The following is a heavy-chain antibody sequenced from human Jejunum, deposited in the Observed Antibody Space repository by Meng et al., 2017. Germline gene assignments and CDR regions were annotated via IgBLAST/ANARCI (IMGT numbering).Heavy chain of an antibody. CDR3: ASVLQE. V-gene: IGHV3-74*01. D-gene: IGHD5-24*01. J-gene: IGHJ4*02. CDR1: GSTFSDSW. CDR2: IKGEGSAT. Sequence: GGSLRLSCAASGSTFSDSWMHWVRQVPGKGLVWVSGIKGEGSATSYADSVKGRFTISRDNAKNMLYLQMNSLRAEDTAIYYCASVLQEWGQGTLVTVSS.